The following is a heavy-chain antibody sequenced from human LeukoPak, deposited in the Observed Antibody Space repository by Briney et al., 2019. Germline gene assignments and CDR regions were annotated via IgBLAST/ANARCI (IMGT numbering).Heavy chain of an antibody. Sequence: SETLSLTCTVSGGSVSSGSYFWSWIRPPPGKGLEWIGYISYSGSTNYNPSLRSRVTMSLDTSKNQFSLKLSSVTASDTAVYYCAREKTYGDFQFDSWGQGTLVTVSS. CDR3: AREKTYGDFQFDS. CDR2: ISYSGST. J-gene: IGHJ4*02. CDR1: GGSVSSGSYF. V-gene: IGHV4-61*01. D-gene: IGHD4-17*01.